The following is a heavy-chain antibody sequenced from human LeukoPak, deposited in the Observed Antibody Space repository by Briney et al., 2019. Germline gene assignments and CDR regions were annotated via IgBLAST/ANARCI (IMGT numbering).Heavy chain of an antibody. CDR1: GFAFSIYW. V-gene: IGHV3-74*01. J-gene: IGHJ3*02. CDR3: ARGGGDHAFDI. CDR2: IDSDGLST. Sequence: PGGSLRLSGAASGFAFSIYWIHWVRQAPGKGLVWVSRIDSDGLSTIHADSVKGRFTISRDNAKNTLYLQMNSLRAEDTAVYYCARGGGDHAFDIWGQGTMVTVSS. D-gene: IGHD2-21*02.